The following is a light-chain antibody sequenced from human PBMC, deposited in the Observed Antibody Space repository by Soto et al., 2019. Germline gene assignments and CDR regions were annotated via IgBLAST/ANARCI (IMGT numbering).Light chain of an antibody. CDR3: SSYTSSSTLVV. V-gene: IGLV2-14*01. Sequence: QSVLTQPASVSGSPGQSITISCTGTSSDVGGYNYVSWYQQHPGKAPKLMIYEVSNRPSGDSNRFSGSKSGNTASLTISGLQAEDEADYYCSSYTSSSTLVVFGGGTQLTVL. J-gene: IGLJ2*01. CDR2: EVS. CDR1: SSDVGGYNY.